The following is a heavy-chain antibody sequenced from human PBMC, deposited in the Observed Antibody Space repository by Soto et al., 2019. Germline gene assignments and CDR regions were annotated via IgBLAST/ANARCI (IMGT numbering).Heavy chain of an antibody. Sequence: EVQLLQSGGGLVQPGGSLRLSCAASGFTFSNYAVSWLRQPPGKGLEWVSAISGSCDRTYYTDSVKGRFTISRDNSKNTLYLQMNSLRAEDSAVYYCVRERSGHSYADSWGQGTLVTVSS. CDR2: ISGSCDRT. CDR3: VRERSGHSYADS. J-gene: IGHJ4*02. V-gene: IGHV3-23*01. CDR1: GFTFSNYA. D-gene: IGHD5-18*01.